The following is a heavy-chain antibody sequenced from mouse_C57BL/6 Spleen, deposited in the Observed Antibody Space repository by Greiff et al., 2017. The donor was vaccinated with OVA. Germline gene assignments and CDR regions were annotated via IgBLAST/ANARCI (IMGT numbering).Heavy chain of an antibody. J-gene: IGHJ3*01. Sequence: QVHVKQPGAELVKPGASVKMSCKASGYTFTSYWITWVKQRPGQGLEWIGDIYPGSGSTNYNEKFKSKATLTVDTSSSTAYMQLSSLTSEDSAVYYCAREGPIYYDYDRGAWFAYWGQGTLVTVSA. V-gene: IGHV1-55*01. CDR1: GYTFTSYW. CDR3: AREGPIYYDYDRGAWFAY. D-gene: IGHD2-4*01. CDR2: IYPGSGST.